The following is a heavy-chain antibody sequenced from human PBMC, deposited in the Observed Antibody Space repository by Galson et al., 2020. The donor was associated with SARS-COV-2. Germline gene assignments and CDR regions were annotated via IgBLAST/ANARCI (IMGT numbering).Heavy chain of an antibody. V-gene: IGHV1-24*01. J-gene: IGHJ5*02. Sequence: ASVKVSCKVSGYTLTELSMHWVRQAPGKGLEWMGGFDPEDGETIYAQKFQGRVTMTEDTSTDTAYKELSSLRSEDTAVYYCATATARIFGVVGFGGYWFDPWGQGTLVTVSS. CDR2: FDPEDGET. D-gene: IGHD3-3*01. CDR1: GYTLTELS. CDR3: ATATARIFGVVGFGGYWFDP.